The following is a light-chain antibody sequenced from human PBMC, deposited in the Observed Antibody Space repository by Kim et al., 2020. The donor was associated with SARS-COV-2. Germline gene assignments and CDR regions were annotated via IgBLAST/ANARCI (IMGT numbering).Light chain of an antibody. Sequence: SASVGDRVTINWQASEDIRNNIKWYQWKPGKAPNLMIYDASNLENGVPSRFRGSGSGTDFALTISTLQAEDFATYYCQQYDDLPLTFGGGTRVEI. J-gene: IGKJ4*01. V-gene: IGKV1-33*01. CDR1: EDIRNN. CDR3: QQYDDLPLT. CDR2: DAS.